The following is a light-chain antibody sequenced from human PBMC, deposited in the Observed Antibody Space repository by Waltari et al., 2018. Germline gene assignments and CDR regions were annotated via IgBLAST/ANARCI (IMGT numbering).Light chain of an antibody. CDR1: QNTNSW. CDR2: KAS. V-gene: IGKV1-5*03. CDR3: QQYNSYHIFT. Sequence: DIQMTQSPSTLSASVGDRVTITCRARQNTNSWLAWYQQKPGKAPKLLIYKASSLETGVPSRFSGSESGTEFTLTINSLQPDDFATYYCQQYNSYHIFTFGPGTKVEI. J-gene: IGKJ3*01.